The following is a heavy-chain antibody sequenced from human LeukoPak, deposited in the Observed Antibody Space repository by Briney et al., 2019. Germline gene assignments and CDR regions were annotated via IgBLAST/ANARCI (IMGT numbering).Heavy chain of an antibody. J-gene: IGHJ4*02. Sequence: ASEEVSCTASGYTFTSYGISWVRQAPGQGLEWMGWISAYNGNTNYAQKLQGRVTMTTDTSTSTAYMELRSLRSDDTAVYYCARASNSGTRVLWFGESPRSFDYWGQGTLVTVSS. CDR2: ISAYNGNT. D-gene: IGHD3-10*01. CDR3: ARASNSGTRVLWFGESPRSFDY. V-gene: IGHV1-18*01. CDR1: GYTFTSYG.